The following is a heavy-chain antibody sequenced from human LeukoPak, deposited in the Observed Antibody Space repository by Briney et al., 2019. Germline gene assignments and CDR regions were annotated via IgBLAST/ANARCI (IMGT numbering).Heavy chain of an antibody. V-gene: IGHV1-46*01. CDR2: INPSGGST. J-gene: IGHJ6*03. D-gene: IGHD6-6*01. CDR3: ARDVNRIAARPYYYYMDV. CDR1: GYAFTSYY. Sequence: ASVKVSCKASGYAFTSYYMHWVRQAPGQGLEWMGIINPSGGSTSYAQKFQGRVTMTRDMSTSTVYMELSSLRSEDTAVYYCARDVNRIAARPYYYYMDVWGKGTTVTVSS.